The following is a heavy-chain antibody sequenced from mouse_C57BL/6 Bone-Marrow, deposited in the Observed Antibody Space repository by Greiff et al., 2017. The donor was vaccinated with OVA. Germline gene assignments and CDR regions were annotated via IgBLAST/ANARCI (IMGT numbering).Heavy chain of an antibody. CDR2: INSDGGST. CDR1: EYEFPSHD. J-gene: IGHJ3*01. V-gene: IGHV5-2*01. D-gene: IGHD1-1*01. CDR3: ASFYYYGSSPWFAY. Sequence: EVKLVESGGGLVQPGESLKLSCESNEYEFPSHDMSWVRKTPEKRLELVAAINSDGGSTYYPDTMERRFIISRDNTKKTLYLQMSSLRSEDTALYYCASFYYYGSSPWFAYWGQGTLVTVSA.